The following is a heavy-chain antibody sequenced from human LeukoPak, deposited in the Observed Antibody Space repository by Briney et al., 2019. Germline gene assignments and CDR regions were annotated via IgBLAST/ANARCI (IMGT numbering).Heavy chain of an antibody. Sequence: GSLRLSCTVSGGSISSSSYYWGWIRQPPGKGLEWIGSIYYSGNTYYNPSLKSRVTISVDTSKNQFSLNLTSVTAADTAVYYCARHKLPIDYWGQGTLVTVSS. V-gene: IGHV4-39*01. CDR2: IYYSGNT. J-gene: IGHJ4*02. CDR1: GGSISSSSYY. D-gene: IGHD6-6*01. CDR3: ARHKLPIDY.